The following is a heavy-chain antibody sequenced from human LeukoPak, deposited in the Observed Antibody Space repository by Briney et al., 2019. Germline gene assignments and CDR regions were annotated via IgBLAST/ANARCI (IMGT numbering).Heavy chain of an antibody. CDR2: ISHSGNT. Sequence: SETLSLTCTVSGDSINKYFWSWLRQSPGKGLEWIGYISHSGNTNYHPSLKGRVTISLDKSNNQFSLTLSSVTAGDTAVYQCARAGTEILNWRYYIAFGGKGILATVSS. V-gene: IGHV4-59*01. D-gene: IGHD1-1*01. CDR1: GDSINKYF. J-gene: IGHJ4*02. CDR3: ARAGTEILNWRYYIAF.